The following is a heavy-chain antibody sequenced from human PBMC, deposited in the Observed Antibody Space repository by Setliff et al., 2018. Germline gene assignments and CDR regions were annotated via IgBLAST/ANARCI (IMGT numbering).Heavy chain of an antibody. Sequence: GGSLRLSCAASGFTFTSYWMHWVRQAPGKGLVWVSRMYTDGSSTGYADSVKGRFTISRDNAKNTLFLQMNSLRAEDPAVYYCARGPWKHSAYYYYYYMDVWGKGTTVTVSS. D-gene: IGHD1-1*01. CDR2: MYTDGSST. V-gene: IGHV3-74*01. CDR1: GFTFTSYW. CDR3: ARGPWKHSAYYYYYYMDV. J-gene: IGHJ6*03.